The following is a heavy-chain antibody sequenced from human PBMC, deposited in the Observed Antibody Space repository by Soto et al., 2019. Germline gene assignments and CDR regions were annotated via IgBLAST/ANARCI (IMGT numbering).Heavy chain of an antibody. J-gene: IGHJ6*02. Sequence: EVQLVESGGGLVQPGRSLRLSCAASGFTFDDYAMHWVRQAPGKGLEWVSGISWNSGSIGYADSVKGRFTISRDNAKNSLYLQMNSLRAEDTALYYCAKDIHKEEDDFWSGYPSLGYYYYGMDVWGQGTTVTVSS. D-gene: IGHD3-3*01. CDR1: GFTFDDYA. CDR3: AKDIHKEEDDFWSGYPSLGYYYYGMDV. V-gene: IGHV3-9*01. CDR2: ISWNSGSI.